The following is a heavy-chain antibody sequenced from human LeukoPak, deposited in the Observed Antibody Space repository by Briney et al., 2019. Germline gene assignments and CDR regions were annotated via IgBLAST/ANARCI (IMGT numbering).Heavy chain of an antibody. J-gene: IGHJ3*02. Sequence: GASLRLSCAASGFTFSSYAMSWVRQAPGKGLEWVSAISGSGGSTYYADSVKGRFTISGDNSKNTLYLQMNSLRAEDTAVYYCAKANTYYYDSSGYYRPYDAFDIWGQGTMVTVSS. CDR3: AKANTYYYDSSGYYRPYDAFDI. D-gene: IGHD3-22*01. CDR2: ISGSGGST. V-gene: IGHV3-23*01. CDR1: GFTFSSYA.